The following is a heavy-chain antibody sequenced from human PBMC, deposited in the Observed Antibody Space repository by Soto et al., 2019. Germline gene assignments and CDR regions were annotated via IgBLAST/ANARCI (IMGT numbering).Heavy chain of an antibody. D-gene: IGHD5-12*01. Sequence: PSETLSLTCTLSGGSISTYHSSWVRQPPEKGLEWIGYIYYSGSTYYNPSLKSRVTISVDTSKNQFSLKLSSVTAADTAVYYCARDRAATIGDFDLWGRGTLVTVSS. J-gene: IGHJ2*01. CDR1: GGSISTYH. CDR3: ARDRAATIGDFDL. V-gene: IGHV4-59*12. CDR2: IYYSGST.